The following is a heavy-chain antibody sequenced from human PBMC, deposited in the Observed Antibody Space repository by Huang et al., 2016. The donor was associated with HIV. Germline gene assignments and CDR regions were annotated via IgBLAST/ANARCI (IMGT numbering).Heavy chain of an antibody. V-gene: IGHV3-21*01. CDR3: ARVGGVAAGTFGTFDI. J-gene: IGHJ3*02. D-gene: IGHD6-19*01. CDR2: ISSSSSNI. Sequence: EVRLVESGGGLVKPGGSLRLSCAASGFTFSSYSMNWFRQGQGKVLEWVSSISSSSSNIYYVDSVKGRFTSPRDNAKNSLYLQMNSLRAEDTAVYYCARVGGVAAGTFGTFDIWGQGTMVTVSS. CDR1: GFTFSSYS.